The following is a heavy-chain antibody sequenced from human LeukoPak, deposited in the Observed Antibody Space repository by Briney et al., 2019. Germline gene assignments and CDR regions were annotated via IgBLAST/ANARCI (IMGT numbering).Heavy chain of an antibody. Sequence: ASVKVSCKASGCTFTSYAMHWVRQAPGQRLEWMGWINAGNGNTKYSQKFQGRVTITRDTSASTAYMELSSLRSEDTAVYYCAREEWFGELSSYYYYGMDVWGQGTTVTVSS. V-gene: IGHV1-3*01. CDR2: INAGNGNT. CDR3: AREEWFGELSSYYYYGMDV. J-gene: IGHJ6*02. D-gene: IGHD3-10*01. CDR1: GCTFTSYA.